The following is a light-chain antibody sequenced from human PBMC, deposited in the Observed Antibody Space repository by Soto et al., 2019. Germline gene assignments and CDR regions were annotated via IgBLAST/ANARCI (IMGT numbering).Light chain of an antibody. CDR2: WTS. Sequence: DIVMTQSPDSLAVSLGERATINCKSSQSVLYSSTNKNYVAWYQQRPGQPPKLLIYWTSIGESGVTDRFSGSGSGTDFTLTISSLQAEDVARYFCQQYYSPPLTFGGGTKVEIK. J-gene: IGKJ4*02. CDR3: QQYYSPPLT. V-gene: IGKV4-1*01. CDR1: QSVLYSSTNKNY.